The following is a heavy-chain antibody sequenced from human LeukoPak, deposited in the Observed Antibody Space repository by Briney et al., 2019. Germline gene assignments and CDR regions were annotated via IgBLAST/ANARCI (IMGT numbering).Heavy chain of an antibody. CDR3: AREGGYSYGDAPLHFDY. CDR2: IYTSGNT. V-gene: IGHV4-4*08. D-gene: IGHD5-18*01. CDR1: GGSISSYY. Sequence: SETLSLTCTVSGGSISSYYWSWIRQPPGKGLEWIGYIYTSGNTNYNPSLKSRVTISVDTSKNQFSLKLSSVTAADTAVYYCAREGGYSYGDAPLHFDYWGQGTLVTVSS. J-gene: IGHJ4*02.